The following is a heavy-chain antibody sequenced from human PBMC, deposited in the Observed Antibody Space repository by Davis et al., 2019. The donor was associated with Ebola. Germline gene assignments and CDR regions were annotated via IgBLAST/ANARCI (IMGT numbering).Heavy chain of an antibody. V-gene: IGHV1-46*01. D-gene: IGHD3-10*01. CDR1: GYTFTSYA. Sequence: ASVKVSCKASGYTFTSYAMHWVRQAPGQRLEWMGIINPSGGSTSYAQKFQGRVTMTRDTSTSTVYMELSSLRSEDTAVYYCARDAGMAALGYWGQGTLVTVSS. CDR2: INPSGGST. CDR3: ARDAGMAALGY. J-gene: IGHJ4*02.